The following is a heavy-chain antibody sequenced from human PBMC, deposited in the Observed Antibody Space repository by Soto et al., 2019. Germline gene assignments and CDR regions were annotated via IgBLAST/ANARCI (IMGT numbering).Heavy chain of an antibody. V-gene: IGHV3-9*01. Sequence: PGGSLRLSCAASGFTFDDYAMHWVRQAPGKGLEWVSGISWNSGSIGYADSVKGRFTISRDNAKNSLYLQMNSLRAEDTALYYCAKDMEYSGYDAPSYYMDVWGKGTTVTVSS. J-gene: IGHJ6*03. CDR1: GFTFDDYA. CDR2: ISWNSGSI. D-gene: IGHD5-12*01. CDR3: AKDMEYSGYDAPSYYMDV.